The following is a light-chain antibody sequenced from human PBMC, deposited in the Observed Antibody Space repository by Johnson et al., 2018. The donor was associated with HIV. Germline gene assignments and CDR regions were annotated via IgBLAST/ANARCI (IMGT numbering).Light chain of an antibody. V-gene: IGLV1-51*02. CDR2: EDN. Sequence: SVLTQPPSVSAAPGQRVNISCSGNISNIESYFVSWYQQLPGAAPTLLIYEDNKRPSGIPDRFSGSKSGATATLGITGLQPGDEADYYCGIWDASLSPLYVFGSGTTITVL. CDR1: ISNIESYF. CDR3: GIWDASLSPLYV. J-gene: IGLJ1*01.